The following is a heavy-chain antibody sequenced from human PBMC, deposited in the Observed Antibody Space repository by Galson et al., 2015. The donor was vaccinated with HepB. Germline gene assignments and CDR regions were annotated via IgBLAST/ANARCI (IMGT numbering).Heavy chain of an antibody. CDR3: ARMRTGYGYPFDY. V-gene: IGHV2-70*11. D-gene: IGHD5-18*01. J-gene: IGHJ4*02. CDR1: GFSLSTNEMC. CDR2: VDWDDDK. Sequence: PALVKPTQTLTLTCTFSGFSLSTNEMCVNWIRQPPGEALEWLARVDWDDDKYYSTSLKTRLTISKDTSKKQVVLTMTNMDPVDTATYYCARMRTGYGYPFDYWGQGILVTVSS.